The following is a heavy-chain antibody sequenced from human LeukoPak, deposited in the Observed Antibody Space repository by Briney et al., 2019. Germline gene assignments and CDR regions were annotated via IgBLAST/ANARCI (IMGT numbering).Heavy chain of an antibody. Sequence: PGRSLRLSCAASGFTFYDYTMHWVRQAPGKGLEWVSLISWDGGSTYYADSVKGRFTISRDNSKNSLYLQMNSLRTEDTALYYCAKGERCYYDSSGYYPYWGQGTLVTVSS. CDR2: ISWDGGST. CDR1: GFTFYDYT. V-gene: IGHV3-43*01. CDR3: AKGERCYYDSSGYYPY. J-gene: IGHJ4*02. D-gene: IGHD3-22*01.